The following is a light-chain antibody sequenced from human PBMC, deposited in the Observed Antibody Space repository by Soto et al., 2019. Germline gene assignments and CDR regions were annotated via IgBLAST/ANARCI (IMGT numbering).Light chain of an antibody. J-gene: IGKJ1*01. V-gene: IGKV1-6*01. CDR3: LQDYSYPRT. CDR2: ATS. CDR1: QDIRTE. Sequence: ALQMTHSPSSLSASVGDRVTITCRASQDIRTELGWYQQKPGNAPKLLIYATSILQSGVPSRFSGIGSGTDFTLTISSLQPEDFATYYCLQDYSYPRTFGQGTKVDIK.